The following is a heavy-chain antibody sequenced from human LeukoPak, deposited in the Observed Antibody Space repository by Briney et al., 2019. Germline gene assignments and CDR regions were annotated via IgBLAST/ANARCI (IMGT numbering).Heavy chain of an antibody. CDR3: ARGIAAAGEGGMDV. Sequence: ASVKVSCKASGYTFTSYDINWVRQATGQGLEWMGWMNPNSGNTRYAQKFQGRVTMTRNTSISTAYMELSSLRSEDTAVYYCARGIAAAGEGGMDVWGQGTTVTVSS. V-gene: IGHV1-8*01. CDR2: MNPNSGNT. J-gene: IGHJ6*02. CDR1: GYTFTSYD. D-gene: IGHD6-13*01.